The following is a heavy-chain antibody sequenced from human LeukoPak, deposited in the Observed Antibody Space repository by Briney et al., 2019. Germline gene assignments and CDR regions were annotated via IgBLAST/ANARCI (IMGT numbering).Heavy chain of an antibody. CDR1: GGTFSSYA. V-gene: IGHV1-69*04. CDR2: IIPIFGIA. J-gene: IGHJ4*02. CDR3: ARDSYHDSSGARYYFDY. Sequence: ASVNVSCKASGGTFSSYAISWVRQAPGQGLEWMGRIIPIFGIANYAQKFQGRVTITADKSTSTAYMELSSLRSEDTAVYYCARDSYHDSSGARYYFDYWGQGTLVTVSS. D-gene: IGHD3-22*01.